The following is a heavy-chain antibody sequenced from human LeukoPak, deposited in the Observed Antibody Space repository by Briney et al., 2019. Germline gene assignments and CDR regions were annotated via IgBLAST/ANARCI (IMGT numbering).Heavy chain of an antibody. D-gene: IGHD6-13*01. CDR1: GYTFTTYW. V-gene: IGHV1-46*01. J-gene: IGHJ4*02. Sequence: ASVKVSCKASGYTFTTYWIQWVRQAPGQGLEWVALINPNDGSTTYAHKFPGRVTMTRDTSTSTVYMDLSRLTSEDTAVYYCVRAPRDSSTMLDYWGQGTLVTVSS. CDR3: VRAPRDSSTMLDY. CDR2: INPNDGST.